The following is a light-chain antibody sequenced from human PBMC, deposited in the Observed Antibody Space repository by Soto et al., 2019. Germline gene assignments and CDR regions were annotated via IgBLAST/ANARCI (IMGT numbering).Light chain of an antibody. Sequence: DIPMTQSPTSLSASVGDRVTISCRASQSISTYLHWYQQKPGKAPRLLISAASSVQSGVPPRFSGTGSGTDFILTISSLRPEDIATYYCQQTYSAPPWTFGQGTSVEIK. CDR2: AAS. CDR3: QQTYSAPPWT. J-gene: IGKJ1*01. CDR1: QSISTY. V-gene: IGKV1-39*01.